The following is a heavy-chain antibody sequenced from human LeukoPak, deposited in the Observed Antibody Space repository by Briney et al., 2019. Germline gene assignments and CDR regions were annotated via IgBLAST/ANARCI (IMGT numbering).Heavy chain of an antibody. CDR1: GGSVSSGSYY. CDR3: ARDGKY. D-gene: IGHD1-26*01. J-gene: IGHJ4*02. Sequence: PSQTLSLTCSVSGGSVSSGSYYWSWIRQPPGKGLEWIGYIYYSGSTNYNPSLKSRVTISVDTSKNQFSLKLSSVTAADTAVYYCARDGKYWGQGTLVTVSS. CDR2: IYYSGST. V-gene: IGHV4-61*01.